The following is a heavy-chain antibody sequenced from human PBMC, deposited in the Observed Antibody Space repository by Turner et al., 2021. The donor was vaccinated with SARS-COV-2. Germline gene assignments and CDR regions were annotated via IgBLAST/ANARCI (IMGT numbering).Heavy chain of an antibody. J-gene: IGHJ4*02. Sequence: EVQLVESGGGLVQPEGSLRLSCAASGFTFSKFFMHWVRQAPGKGLVWVSRISDEGSSPAYADSVKGRFTISRDNAKNTLYLQMNSLTAEDSAVYYCVRSDVNAWYGLLDYWGQGTLVTVSS. CDR3: VRSDVNAWYGLLDY. CDR1: GFTFSKFF. CDR2: ISDEGSSP. V-gene: IGHV3-74*01. D-gene: IGHD3-16*01.